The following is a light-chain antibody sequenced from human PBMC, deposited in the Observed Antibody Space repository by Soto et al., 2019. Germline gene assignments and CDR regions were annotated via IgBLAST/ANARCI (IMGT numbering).Light chain of an antibody. Sequence: QSVLTQPHSVSGAPGQRVTISCTGRSSNIGAGYDVHWYQQLPGTAPKLLLYGNSNRPSGVPDRFSGSKSGTSASLAITGLQAEDEADYYCQSYDSSLSGYVFGTWTKLTVL. CDR2: GNS. CDR3: QSYDSSLSGYV. CDR1: SSNIGAGYD. V-gene: IGLV1-40*01. J-gene: IGLJ1*01.